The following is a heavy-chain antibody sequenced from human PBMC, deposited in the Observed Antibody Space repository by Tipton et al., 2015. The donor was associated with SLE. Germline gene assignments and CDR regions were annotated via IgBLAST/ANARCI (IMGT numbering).Heavy chain of an antibody. CDR3: ARGGEHYDILTDYYYYYYNGVDV. J-gene: IGHJ6*02. V-gene: IGHV4-61*09. CDR1: GCSINSGGYY. Sequence: LRLSCTVSGCSINSGGYYWTWIRQPAGKGLEWIGHIYSSGSTNYNPSLKSRVTISADTSKNQISLKLSPLTAADTAVYYCARGGEHYDILTDYYYYYYNGVDVWGQGTTVTVSS. CDR2: IYSSGST. D-gene: IGHD3-9*01.